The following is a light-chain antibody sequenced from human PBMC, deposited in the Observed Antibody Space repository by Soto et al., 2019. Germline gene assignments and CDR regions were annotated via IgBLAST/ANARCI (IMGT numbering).Light chain of an antibody. CDR2: AAS. Sequence: DIQMTQSPSSLSASVGDRVTITCRASQSISSYLNWYQQKPGKAPKLLIYAASSLQSGVPSRFSGSGSGTDFTLTISSLQPEDFATYYCQQSHSILLTLGGGTKVEIK. CDR1: QSISSY. J-gene: IGKJ4*01. V-gene: IGKV1-39*01. CDR3: QQSHSILLT.